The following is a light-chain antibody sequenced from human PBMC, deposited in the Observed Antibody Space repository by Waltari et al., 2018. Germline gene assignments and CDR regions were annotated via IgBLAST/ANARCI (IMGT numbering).Light chain of an antibody. CDR3: QQYYSTPYT. V-gene: IGKV4-1*01. CDR1: QSVLYSSNNENY. J-gene: IGKJ2*01. CDR2: WAS. Sequence: DIVMTQSPDSLAVSLGERPTINSKSSQSVLYSSNNENYLAWYQQKPGHPPKLLIYWASTRESGVPDRFSGSGSGTDFTLTINSLQAEDVAVYYCQQYYSTPYTFGQGTKLEIK.